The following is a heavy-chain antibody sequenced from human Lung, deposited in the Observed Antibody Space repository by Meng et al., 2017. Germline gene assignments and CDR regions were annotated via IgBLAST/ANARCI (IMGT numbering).Heavy chain of an antibody. CDR2: IKSKTDGETT. J-gene: IGHJ4*02. Sequence: EVRLVESGGGSVVHGGSLRLCCVASGFTFSNAWMTWVRQAPGKGLEWVGRIKSKTDGETTDYAAPVKGRFTISRDDSENTLYLQMNSLKTEDTALYYCSGHIDYWGQGTLVTVSS. D-gene: IGHD5-12*01. CDR1: GFTFSNAW. V-gene: IGHV3-15*01. CDR3: SGHIDY.